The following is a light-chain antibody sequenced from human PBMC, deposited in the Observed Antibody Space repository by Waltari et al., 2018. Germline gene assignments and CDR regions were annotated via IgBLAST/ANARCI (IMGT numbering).Light chain of an antibody. Sequence: QAALTQPSPLSASPGASATPTCPSPSVPNFGPFRIFWFQQKPGSPPQYLLRYRSDSDKHQDSRVPRRFSGSKDASANAGILLISGLQSEDEADYYCMVWHNNAVVFGGGTKLTVL. J-gene: IGLJ2*01. CDR1: SVPNFGPFR. CDR3: MVWHNNAVV. CDR2: YRSDSDK. V-gene: IGLV5-45*03.